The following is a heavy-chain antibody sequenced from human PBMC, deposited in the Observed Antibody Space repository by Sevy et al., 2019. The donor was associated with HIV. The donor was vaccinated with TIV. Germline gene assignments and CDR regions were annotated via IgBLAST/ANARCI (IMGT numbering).Heavy chain of an antibody. J-gene: IGHJ4*02. V-gene: IGHV3-11*04. CDR1: GFTFSDYY. CDR2: ISRSGTTI. Sequence: GGSLRLSCSASGFTFSDYYMSWIRQAPGKGLEWVSYISRSGTTINYADSVKGRFTISRDNAKNSLYLQMNSLSAEDTGVYYCVREGLGGFSYSLDCWGQGTLVTVSS. CDR3: VREGLGGFSYSLDC. D-gene: IGHD3-16*01.